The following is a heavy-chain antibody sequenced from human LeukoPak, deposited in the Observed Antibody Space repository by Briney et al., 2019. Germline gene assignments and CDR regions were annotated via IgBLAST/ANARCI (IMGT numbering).Heavy chain of an antibody. D-gene: IGHD2/OR15-2a*01. J-gene: IGHJ4*02. Sequence: GGSLRLSCAASGFTFSSYSMNWVRQAPGKGLEWVSYIGISSNTIDYADSVKGRFTISRDNAKNSLYLQMNSLRVEDTAVYYCARTRWFYGYWGQGTLVTVSS. CDR3: ARTRWFYGY. CDR2: IGISSNTI. V-gene: IGHV3-48*01. CDR1: GFTFSSYS.